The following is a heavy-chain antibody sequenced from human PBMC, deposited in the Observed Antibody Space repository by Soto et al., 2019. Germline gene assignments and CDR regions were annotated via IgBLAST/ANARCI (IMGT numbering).Heavy chain of an antibody. CDR3: ATSPDYYDSSGYQPGPRSAPDY. V-gene: IGHV1-69*13. CDR1: GGTFSSYA. CDR2: IIPIFGTA. J-gene: IGHJ4*02. D-gene: IGHD3-22*01. Sequence: GASVKVSCKASGGTFSSYAISWVRQAPGQGLEWMGGIIPIFGTANYAQKFQGRVTITADESTSTAYMELSSLRSEDTAVYYCATSPDYYDSSGYQPGPRSAPDYWGQGTLVTVSS.